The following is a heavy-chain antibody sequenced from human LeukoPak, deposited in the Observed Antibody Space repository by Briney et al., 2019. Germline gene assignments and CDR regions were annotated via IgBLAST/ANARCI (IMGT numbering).Heavy chain of an antibody. V-gene: IGHV4-38-2*02. CDR1: GYSISSGYY. D-gene: IGHD4-17*01. Sequence: SETLSLTCTVSGYSISSGYYWGWIRQPPGKGLEWIGSIYHSGSTYYNPSLKSRVTISVDTSKNQFSLKLSSVTAADTAVYYCARVRGDYLIDYWGQGILVTVSS. CDR3: ARVRGDYLIDY. CDR2: IYHSGST. J-gene: IGHJ4*02.